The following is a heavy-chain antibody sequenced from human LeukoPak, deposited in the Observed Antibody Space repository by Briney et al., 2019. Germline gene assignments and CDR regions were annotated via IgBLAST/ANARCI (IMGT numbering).Heavy chain of an antibody. D-gene: IGHD3-16*01. CDR2: IRSKAYGGTT. CDR1: GFIFGDYA. J-gene: IGHJ4*02. V-gene: IGHV3-49*04. CDR3: TRDSPHVSGGY. Sequence: GGSLRLSCTTSGFIFGDYAMSWVRQAPGKGLQWVGFIRSKAYGGTTEYAASVEGRFTVSRDDSKNIAYLQMNSLTTEDTAVYYCTRDSPHVSGGYWGQGTLVTVSS.